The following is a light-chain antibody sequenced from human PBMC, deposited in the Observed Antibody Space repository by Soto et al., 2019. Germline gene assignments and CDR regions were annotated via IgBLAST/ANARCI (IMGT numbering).Light chain of an antibody. Sequence: QSVLTQPPSVSGAPGQRVTISCTGSSSNIGAGYDVHWYQQLPGTAPKLLIYGNSNRPSGVPDRFSGSKSGTSASLAITGLQAEDEADYYCQSYDRSVVFGGGTKLTVL. V-gene: IGLV1-40*01. CDR3: QSYDRSVV. CDR1: SSNIGAGYD. CDR2: GNS. J-gene: IGLJ2*01.